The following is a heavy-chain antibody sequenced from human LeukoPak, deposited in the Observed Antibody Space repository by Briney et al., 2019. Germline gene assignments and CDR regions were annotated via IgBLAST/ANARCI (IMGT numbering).Heavy chain of an antibody. D-gene: IGHD6-13*01. CDR1: GGSINSYY. Sequence: PSETLSLTCTVSGGSINSYYWSWVRRPPGKGLEWIGYIYYSGSTNYNPSLKSRVTISVDTSKKQCSLKLSSVTAADTAVYYCARGLAAAGTSYFDYWGLGTLVTVSS. V-gene: IGHV4-59*01. CDR3: ARGLAAAGTSYFDY. CDR2: IYYSGST. J-gene: IGHJ4*02.